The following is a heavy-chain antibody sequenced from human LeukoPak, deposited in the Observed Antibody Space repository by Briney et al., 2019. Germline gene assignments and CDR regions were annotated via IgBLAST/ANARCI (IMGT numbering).Heavy chain of an antibody. J-gene: IGHJ4*02. V-gene: IGHV3-33*01. CDR2: VWYVGSNK. Sequence: GRCRRLSCAASGFSFSSYGMHWVRQAPGKGRGWVGVVWYVGSNKYYADSGHGRFTITRDNSTNTLYLKMHSLRAEDTAVYYCATDRGGAMTTVTHFDYWGQGTLVTVSS. D-gene: IGHD4-17*01. CDR1: GFSFSSYG. CDR3: ATDRGGAMTTVTHFDY.